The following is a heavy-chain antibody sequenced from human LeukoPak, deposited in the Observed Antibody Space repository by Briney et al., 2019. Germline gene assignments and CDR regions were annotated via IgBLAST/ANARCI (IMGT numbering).Heavy chain of an antibody. Sequence: PSETLSLTCAVSGGSISSSNWWSWVRQPPGKGLEWIGEIYHSGSTNYNPSLKSRVTISVDKSKNQFSLKLSSATAADTAVYYCARHRDYDTFRQPLDYWGQGTLVTVSS. CDR2: IYHSGST. D-gene: IGHD3-9*01. CDR1: GGSISSSNW. V-gene: IGHV4-4*02. CDR3: ARHRDYDTFRQPLDY. J-gene: IGHJ4*02.